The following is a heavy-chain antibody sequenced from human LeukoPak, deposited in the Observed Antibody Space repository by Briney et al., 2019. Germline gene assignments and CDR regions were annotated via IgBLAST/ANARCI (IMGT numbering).Heavy chain of an antibody. CDR3: ARGGYDLSPLPDY. J-gene: IGHJ4*02. CDR1: GLTFRTYG. CDR2: INWNGGST. Sequence: PGGSLRLSCVTSGLTFRTYGMSWVRQAPGKGLEWVSGINWNGGSTGYADSVKGRFTISRDNAKNSLYLQMNSLRAEDTALYHCARGGYDLSPLPDYWGQGTLVIVSS. D-gene: IGHD3-3*01. V-gene: IGHV3-20*01.